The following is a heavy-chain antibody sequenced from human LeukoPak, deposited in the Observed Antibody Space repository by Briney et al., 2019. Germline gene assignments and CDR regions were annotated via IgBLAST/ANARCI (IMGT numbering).Heavy chain of an antibody. V-gene: IGHV3-21*04. CDR2: ISSSSSYI. Sequence: GGSLRLSCAASGFTFSSYWMSWVRQAPGKGLEWVSSISSSSSYIYYADSVKGRFTISRDNAKNSLYLQMNSLRAEDTAVYYCARGRGDSGSYFGTVDYWGQGTLVTVSS. D-gene: IGHD1-26*01. CDR3: ARGRGDSGSYFGTVDY. CDR1: GFTFSSYW. J-gene: IGHJ4*02.